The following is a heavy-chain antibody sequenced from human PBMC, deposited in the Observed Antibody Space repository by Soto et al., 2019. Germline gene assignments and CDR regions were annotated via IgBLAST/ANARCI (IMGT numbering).Heavy chain of an antibody. V-gene: IGHV4-34*01. CDR2: INHSGST. CDR3: ARDKITGLFDY. J-gene: IGHJ4*02. D-gene: IGHD2-8*02. CDR1: GGSFSGYS. Sequence: SETLSLTCAVYGGSFSGYSWTWIRQPPGTGLEWIGEINHSGSTNYNPSLKSRVTISVDTSKNQFSLRLTSVTAADTAVYYCARDKITGLFDYWGQGTLVT.